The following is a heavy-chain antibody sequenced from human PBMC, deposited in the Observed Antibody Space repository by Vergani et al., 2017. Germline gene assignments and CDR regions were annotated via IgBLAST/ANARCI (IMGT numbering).Heavy chain of an antibody. CDR2: ISSSGSTI. Sequence: VQLQQWGAGLLKPSETLSLTCTVSNDSVSNTFYYWGWIRQAPGKGLEWVAYISSSGSTIYSADSVKGRFTISRDNAKSSVFLQMNSLKVEDTAVYYCARAGVERATYFDYFYGMDVWGQGTTVTVSS. CDR3: ARAGVERATYFDYFYGMDV. J-gene: IGHJ6*02. CDR1: NDSVSNTFYY. V-gene: IGHV3-11*04. D-gene: IGHD1-26*01.